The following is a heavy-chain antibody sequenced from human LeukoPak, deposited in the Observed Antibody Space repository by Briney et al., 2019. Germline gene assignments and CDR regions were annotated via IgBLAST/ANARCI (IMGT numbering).Heavy chain of an antibody. Sequence: GGSLRLSCAASGFSFRSYGMHWVRQAPGKGLEWVAVIWFDGSNKYYADSVKGRFTISRDNSKNTLYLQMDSLRAEDTAVYYCAKVDYRGYFDYWGQGTLVTVSS. V-gene: IGHV3-33*06. CDR2: IWFDGSNK. D-gene: IGHD5-12*01. CDR3: AKVDYRGYFDY. J-gene: IGHJ4*02. CDR1: GFSFRSYG.